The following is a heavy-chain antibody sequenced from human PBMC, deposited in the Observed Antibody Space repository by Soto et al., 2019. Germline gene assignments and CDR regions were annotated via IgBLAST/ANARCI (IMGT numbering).Heavy chain of an antibody. CDR3: ARDWSIFGVATPFYYYYYGMDV. CDR1: GYTFTSYG. D-gene: IGHD3-3*01. V-gene: IGHV1-18*04. Sequence: ASVKVSCKASGYTFTSYGISWVRQAPGQGLEWMGWISAYNGNTNYAQKLQGRVTMTTDTSTSTAYMELRSLRSDDTAVYYCARDWSIFGVATPFYYYYYGMDVWGQGTTVTVSS. CDR2: ISAYNGNT. J-gene: IGHJ6*02.